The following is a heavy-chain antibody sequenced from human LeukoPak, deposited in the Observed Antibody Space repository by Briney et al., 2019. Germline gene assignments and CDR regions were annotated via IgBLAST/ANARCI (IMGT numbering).Heavy chain of an antibody. V-gene: IGHV1-69*13. CDR3: ARGAFCSSTSLVCNMDV. J-gene: IGHJ6*03. CDR1: GGTFSSYA. CDR2: IIPIFCTA. D-gene: IGHD2-2*01. Sequence: SVNVSCKASGGTFSSYAISGVRQAPGQGLEWMGWIIPIFCTANYAQKFQGRVTLNADESTSTAYMELSSLRSEDTAVYYCARGAFCSSTSLVCNMDVWGKGTTVTVSS.